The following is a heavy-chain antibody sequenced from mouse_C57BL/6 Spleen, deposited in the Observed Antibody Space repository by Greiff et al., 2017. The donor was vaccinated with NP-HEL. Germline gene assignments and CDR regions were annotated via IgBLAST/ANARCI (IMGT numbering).Heavy chain of an antibody. CDR3: AIGVVTEDWYFDV. CDR2: ILPGSGST. V-gene: IGHV1-9*01. J-gene: IGHJ1*03. D-gene: IGHD2-5*01. Sequence: VQLQQSGAELMKPGASVKLSCKATGYTFTGYWIEWVKQRPGHGLEWIGEILPGSGSTNYNEKFKGKATFPADTSSKTAYMQLSSLTTEDSAIYYVAIGVVTEDWYFDVWGTGTTVTVSS. CDR1: GYTFTGYW.